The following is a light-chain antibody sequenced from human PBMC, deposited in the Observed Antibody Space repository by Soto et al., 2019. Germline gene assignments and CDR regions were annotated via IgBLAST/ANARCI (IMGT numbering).Light chain of an antibody. J-gene: IGKJ2*01. V-gene: IGKV3-20*01. Sequence: EIVLTQSPGTLSLSPGERATLSCRASQSVSSSSFAWYQQKPGQAPRLLIYGTSSRATGIPDRFSGSGSGTDFTLTISRLEPEDFAVYYCQQYRSSPPYTFGQGTSWRSN. CDR3: QQYRSSPPYT. CDR2: GTS. CDR1: QSVSSSS.